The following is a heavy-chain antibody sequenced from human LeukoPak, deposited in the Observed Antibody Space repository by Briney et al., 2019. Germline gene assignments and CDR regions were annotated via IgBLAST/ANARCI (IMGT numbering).Heavy chain of an antibody. V-gene: IGHV3-11*03. CDR3: ARLDWRSIEY. J-gene: IGHJ4*02. D-gene: IGHD3/OR15-3a*01. Sequence: GGSLRLSCAASGFTFSDYYMTWIRQAPGKGLEWVSYISGSSSDTNYADFVKGRFAISRDNAKNSLFLQMSSLRADDTAVYYCARLDWRSIEYWGPGSLVTVSS. CDR2: ISGSSSDT. CDR1: GFTFSDYY.